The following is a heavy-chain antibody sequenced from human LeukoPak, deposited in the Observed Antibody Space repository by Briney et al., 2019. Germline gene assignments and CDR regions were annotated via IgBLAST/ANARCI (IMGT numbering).Heavy chain of an antibody. CDR2: IYTSGST. Sequence: SETLSLTCTVSGDSINSNNYYWSWIRQPAGKGLEWIGRIYTSGSTNYNPSLKSRVTISVDTSKNQFSLKLSSVTAADTAVYYCARGGLLRYFDWLLYERQHEYYFDYWGQGTLVTVSS. V-gene: IGHV4-61*02. J-gene: IGHJ4*02. D-gene: IGHD3-9*01. CDR1: GDSINSNNYY. CDR3: ARGGLLRYFDWLLYERQHEYYFDY.